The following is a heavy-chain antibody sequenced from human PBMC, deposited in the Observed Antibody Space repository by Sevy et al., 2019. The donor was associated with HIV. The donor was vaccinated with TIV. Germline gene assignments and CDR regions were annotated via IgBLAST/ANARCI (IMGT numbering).Heavy chain of an antibody. CDR2: ISGISNYI. CDR3: ARTGCSVTTCLTTDAFDI. CDR1: GFTFSSYS. Sequence: GSLRLSCAASGFTFSSYSMNWVRQAPGKGLEWVSSISGISNYIYYADSVKGRFTISRDNAKSSLYLQMNSLRAEDTAVYYCARTGCSVTTCLTTDAFDIWGQGTLVAVSS. D-gene: IGHD2-2*01. V-gene: IGHV3-21*06. J-gene: IGHJ3*02.